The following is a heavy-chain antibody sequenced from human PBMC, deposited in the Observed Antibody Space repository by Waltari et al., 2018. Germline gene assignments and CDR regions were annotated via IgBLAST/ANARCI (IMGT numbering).Heavy chain of an antibody. CDR2: SKHSGST. V-gene: IGHV4-34*01. CDR1: GGSFSGYY. Sequence: QVQLQQWGAGLLKPSETLSLTCAVYGGSFSGYYWSWIRQPPGKGLEWIGESKHSGSTNYNPSLRSRVTRSVETSKNQFSLKLSSVTAADTAVYYCARGPRKGALDYWGQGTLVTVSS. CDR3: ARGPRKGALDY. J-gene: IGHJ4*02.